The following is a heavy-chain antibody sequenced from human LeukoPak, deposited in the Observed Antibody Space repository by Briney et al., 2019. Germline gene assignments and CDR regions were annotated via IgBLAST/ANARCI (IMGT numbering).Heavy chain of an antibody. J-gene: IGHJ5*02. CDR2: INGSGGST. CDR3: AKAQGWNYENWFDP. CDR1: GFTFSSYA. Sequence: GGSLRLSCAASGFTFSSYAMSWVRQAPGKGLEWVSAINGSGGSTYYADSVKGRFTISRDNSKNTLYLQMNSLGAEDTAVYYCAKAQGWNYENWFDPWGQGTLVTVSS. V-gene: IGHV3-23*01. D-gene: IGHD1-7*01.